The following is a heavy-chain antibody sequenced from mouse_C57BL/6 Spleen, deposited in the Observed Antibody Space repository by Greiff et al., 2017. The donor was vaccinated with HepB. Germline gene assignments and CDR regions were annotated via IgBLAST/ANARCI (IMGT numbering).Heavy chain of an antibody. CDR3: ARDAGSSYPNWYFDV. CDR2: SRNKANDYTT. CDR1: GFTFSDFY. Sequence: DVKLVESGGGLVQSGRSLRLSCATSGFTFSDFYMEWVRQAPGKGLEWIAASRNKANDYTTEYSASVKGRFIVSRATSQSSLYLQMNALRAEDTAMYYCARDAGSSYPNWYFDVWGTGTAVTVSS. J-gene: IGHJ1*03. V-gene: IGHV7-1*01. D-gene: IGHD1-1*01.